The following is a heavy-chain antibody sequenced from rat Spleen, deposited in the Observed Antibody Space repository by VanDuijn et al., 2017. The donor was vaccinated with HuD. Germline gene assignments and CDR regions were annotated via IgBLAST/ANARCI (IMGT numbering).Heavy chain of an antibody. D-gene: IGHD1-12*02. V-gene: IGHV2-47*01. CDR3: ASHYYDGTYYYWYFDF. J-gene: IGHJ1*01. Sequence: QVQLKESGPGLVQPSQTLSLTCTVSGLSLTSNSVSWIRQPPGKGLEWMGLIWSNGGTDYNSAIKSRLSISRDTSKSQVFLKMNSLQTEDTAMYFCASHYYDGTYYYWYFDFWGPGTMVTVSS. CDR2: IWSNGGT. CDR1: GLSLTSNS.